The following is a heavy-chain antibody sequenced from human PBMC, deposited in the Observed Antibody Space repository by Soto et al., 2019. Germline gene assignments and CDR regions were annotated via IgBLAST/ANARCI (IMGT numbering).Heavy chain of an antibody. J-gene: IGHJ5*02. CDR2: IFYGGNT. V-gene: IGHV4-39*01. CDR1: GGSISSSRSY. D-gene: IGHD6-13*01. CDR3: ARQAAAPGIDLWFDP. Sequence: QLQLQESGPGLVKPSETLSLTCNVSGGSISSSRSYWAWFRQPPGKELEWIANIFYGGNTYYNPSLKSRVTVSVDTSKNQFSLKLDSVTAADTAVYYCARQAAAPGIDLWFDPWGQGTLVTVSS.